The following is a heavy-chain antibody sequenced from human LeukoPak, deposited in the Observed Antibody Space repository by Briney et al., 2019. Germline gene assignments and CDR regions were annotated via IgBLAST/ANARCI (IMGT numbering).Heavy chain of an antibody. CDR1: GFTFSSYA. CDR2: ISGGGATT. V-gene: IGHV3-23*01. Sequence: SGGSLRLSCSASGFTFSSYAMYWVRQAPGKGLEWVSDISGGGATTFYADSVKGRFTISRDNSKNTLYLQLSSLRAEDTAVYYCAKSTGYSTTGRDFDSWGRGTLVTVSS. D-gene: IGHD6-13*01. J-gene: IGHJ4*02. CDR3: AKSTGYSTTGRDFDS.